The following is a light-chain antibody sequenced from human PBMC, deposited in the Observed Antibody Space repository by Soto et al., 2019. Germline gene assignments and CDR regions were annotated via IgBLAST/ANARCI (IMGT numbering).Light chain of an antibody. CDR1: QSLNRRY. V-gene: IGKV3-20*01. CDR3: QQYGISPPIT. CDR2: DAS. J-gene: IGKJ5*01. Sequence: ILLTQSPGTLSSPPGESATLSCRASQSLNRRYLAWYQQKPGQAPRLIIYDASRRATDIPDRFSGSGCGTDFTLTITRLEPEDFAMYYCQQYGISPPITFGRGTRLEIK.